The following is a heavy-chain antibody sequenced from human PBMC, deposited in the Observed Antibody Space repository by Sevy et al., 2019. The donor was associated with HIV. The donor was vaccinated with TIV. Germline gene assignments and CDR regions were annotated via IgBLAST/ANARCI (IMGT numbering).Heavy chain of an antibody. CDR1: GFTFSSYG. D-gene: IGHD6-19*01. CDR3: AKNCEQWLDECDSFDI. Sequence: GGSLRLSCAASGFTFSSYGMHWVRQAPGKGLEWVAFIRYDGSNKYYADSVKGRFTISRDNSKNTLYLQMNSLRAEDTAMDYLAKNCEQWLDECDSFDIWGQGTMVTVSS. J-gene: IGHJ3*02. CDR2: IRYDGSNK. V-gene: IGHV3-30*02.